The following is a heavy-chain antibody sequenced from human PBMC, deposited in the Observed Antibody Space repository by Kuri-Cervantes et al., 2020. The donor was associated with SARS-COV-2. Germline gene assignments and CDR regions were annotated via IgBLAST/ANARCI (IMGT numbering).Heavy chain of an antibody. CDR1: GGSISSYY. V-gene: IGHV4-59*08. CDR2: IYYSGST. J-gene: IGHJ4*02. D-gene: IGHD6-6*01. CDR3: ARAPNYSTSTYYFDY. Sequence: SETLSLTCTVSGGSISSYYWSWIRQPPGKGLEWIGYIYYSGSTNYNPSLKSRVTISVDMPKNQFSLKVSPVTAADTAVYYCARAPNYSTSTYYFDYWGQGILVTVSS.